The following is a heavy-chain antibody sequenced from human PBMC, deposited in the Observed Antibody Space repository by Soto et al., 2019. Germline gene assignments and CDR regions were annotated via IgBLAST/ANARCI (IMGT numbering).Heavy chain of an antibody. D-gene: IGHD6-19*01. CDR3: AKDWAVAGGYYYGGMDV. CDR1: GFTFSSYA. CDR2: ISGRGGRT. Sequence: EVQLLESGGGLVQPGGSLRLSCAASGFTFSSYAMSWVRQAQGKGLEWVSAISGRGGRTYYADSVKGRFPISRDNSKNTVYLQMNSLRGEDTAVYYCAKDWAVAGGYYYGGMDVWGQGTTVTVSS. J-gene: IGHJ6*02. V-gene: IGHV3-23*01.